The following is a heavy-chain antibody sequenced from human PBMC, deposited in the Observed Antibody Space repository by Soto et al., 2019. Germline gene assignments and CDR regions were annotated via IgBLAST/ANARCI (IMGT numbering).Heavy chain of an antibody. CDR2: ISYDGSNK. D-gene: IGHD6-25*01. CDR3: ARGSFGAANRLSDY. CDR1: GFTFSSYA. Sequence: QVQLVESGGGVVQPGRSLRLSCAASGFTFSSYAMHWVRQAPGKGLEWVAVISYDGSNKYYADSVKGRFTISRDNSQNTLYLQMNSLRAEDTAVYYCARGSFGAANRLSDYWGQGTLVTVSS. J-gene: IGHJ4*02. V-gene: IGHV3-30-3*01.